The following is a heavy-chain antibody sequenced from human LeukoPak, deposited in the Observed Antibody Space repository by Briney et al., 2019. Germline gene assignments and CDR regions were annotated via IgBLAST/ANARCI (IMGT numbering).Heavy chain of an antibody. V-gene: IGHV3-9*01. J-gene: IGHJ4*02. D-gene: IGHD2-15*01. CDR3: AKAGLAVVVVVAATFFDY. CDR2: ISWNSGSI. CDR1: GFTFDDYA. Sequence: PGGSLRLSCAASGFTFDDYAMHWVRQAPGKGLEWVSGISWNSGSIGYADSVKGRFTISRDNAKNSLYLQMNSLRAEDTALYYCAKAGLAVVVVVAATFFDYWGQGTLVTVSS.